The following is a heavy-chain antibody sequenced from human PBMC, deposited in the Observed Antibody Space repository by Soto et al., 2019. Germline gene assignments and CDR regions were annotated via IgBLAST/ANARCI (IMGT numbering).Heavy chain of an antibody. CDR2: IIPIIDVA. V-gene: IGHV1-69*02. Sequence: QVQLVQSGAEVKKPGSSVKVSCKASGGTFSSYTISWVRQAPGQGLEWMGRIIPIIDVASYAQKFQGRVTITAAKQTSTAYMELSSLRSEDTAVYYCAIAGGYNSYGLGAWGQGTTVTVSS. J-gene: IGHJ6*02. CDR1: GGTFSSYT. CDR3: AIAGGYNSYGLGA. D-gene: IGHD5-12*01.